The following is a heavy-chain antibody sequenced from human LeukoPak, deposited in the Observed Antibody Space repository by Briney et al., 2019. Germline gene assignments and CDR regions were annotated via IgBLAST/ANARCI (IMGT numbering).Heavy chain of an antibody. CDR2: IWYDGSNK. CDR3: ATDRATQYFDY. V-gene: IGHV3-33*01. CDR1: GITFRSYG. D-gene: IGHD2-15*01. J-gene: IGHJ4*02. Sequence: PGRSPRLSCAASGITFRSYGMHWVRQAPGRGLEWVAFIWYDGSNKYYADSVKGRFTISRDNSRNTLFLQMNSLRAEDTAVYYCATDRATQYFDYWGQGTLVSVSS.